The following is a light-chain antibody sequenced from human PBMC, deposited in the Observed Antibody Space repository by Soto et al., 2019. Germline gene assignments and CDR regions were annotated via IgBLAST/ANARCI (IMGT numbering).Light chain of an antibody. V-gene: IGKV1-5*01. Sequence: GDRVHITCRASQSITTFLAWYQQKPGKAPQILIYDASKLEPGVPSRLSGGGSGTEFTLTISSLQPDDFATYYCQQYSTYPLTFGGGTKVDI. CDR1: QSITTF. J-gene: IGKJ4*01. CDR3: QQYSTYPLT. CDR2: DAS.